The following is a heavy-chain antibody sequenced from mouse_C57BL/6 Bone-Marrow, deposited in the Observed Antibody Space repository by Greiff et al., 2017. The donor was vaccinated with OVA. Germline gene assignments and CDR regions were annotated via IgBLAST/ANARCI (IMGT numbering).Heavy chain of an antibody. J-gene: IGHJ4*01. CDR1: GFTFSSYG. D-gene: IGHD1-1*01. V-gene: IGHV5-6*01. Sequence: EVKLVESGGDLVKPGGSLKLSCAASGFTFSSYGMSWVRQTPDKRLEWVATISSGGSYTYYPDSVKGRFTISRDNAKNTLYLQMSSLKSEDTAMYYCARLCTGAMDYWGQGTSVTVSS. CDR2: ISSGGSYT. CDR3: ARLCTGAMDY.